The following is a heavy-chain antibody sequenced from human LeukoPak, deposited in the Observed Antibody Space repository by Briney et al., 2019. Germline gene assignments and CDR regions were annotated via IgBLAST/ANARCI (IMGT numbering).Heavy chain of an antibody. D-gene: IGHD2-21*01. CDR1: GYSISSGYY. CDR2: IYYSGST. CDR3: ASLICGGDCPI. V-gene: IGHV4-61*01. Sequence: SETLSLTCTVSGYSISSGYYWSWIRQPPGKGLEWIGYIYYSGSTNYNPSHKSRVTISVDTSKNQFSLKLSSVTAADTAVYYCASLICGGDCPIWGQGTLVTVSS. J-gene: IGHJ4*02.